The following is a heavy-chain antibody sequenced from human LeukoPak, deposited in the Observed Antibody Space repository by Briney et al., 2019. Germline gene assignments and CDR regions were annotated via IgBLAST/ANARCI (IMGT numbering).Heavy chain of an antibody. CDR3: AKTKGYGLIDI. D-gene: IGHD2/OR15-2a*01. J-gene: IGHJ3*02. V-gene: IGHV4-39*06. CDR2: IFYCGST. CDR1: SGSISTSHYY. Sequence: SDTLSLPCTVSSGSISTSHYYWGWVRQPPGKALVWIGNIFYCGSTYYSPSLKSRVTISLDTSRNQFALKLNSVTAADTAVYYWAKTKGYGLIDIWGQGTMVTVSS.